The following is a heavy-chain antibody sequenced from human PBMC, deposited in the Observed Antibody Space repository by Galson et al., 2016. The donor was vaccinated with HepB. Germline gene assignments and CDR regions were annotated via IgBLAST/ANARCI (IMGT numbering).Heavy chain of an antibody. V-gene: IGHV4-39*01. CDR3: ARHSSYYGNFDY. J-gene: IGHJ4*02. CDR2: IYYSGST. Sequence: ETLSLTCTVSGGSISSSSYYWGWIRQPPGKGLEWIGSIYYSGSTYYNPSLKSRVTISVDTSKNQFSLNLSSVTAADTAVYYCARHSSYYGNFDYWGQGTLVTVSP. CDR1: GGSISSSSYY. D-gene: IGHD2-15*01.